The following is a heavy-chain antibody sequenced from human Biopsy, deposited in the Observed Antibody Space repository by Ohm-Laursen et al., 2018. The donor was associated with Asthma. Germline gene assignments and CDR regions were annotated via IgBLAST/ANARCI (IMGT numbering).Heavy chain of an antibody. CDR1: GFTFSSYW. D-gene: IGHD3-10*01. J-gene: IGHJ5*02. V-gene: IGHV3-7*05. CDR2: IKQDGSEK. CDR3: ARDRPITMVRGVIITFDP. Sequence: SLRLSCTASGFTFSSYWMSWVRQAPGKGLEWVANIKQDGSEKYYVDSVKGRFTISRDNAKNSLYLQMNSLRAEDTAVYYCARDRPITMVRGVIITFDPWGQGTLVIVSA.